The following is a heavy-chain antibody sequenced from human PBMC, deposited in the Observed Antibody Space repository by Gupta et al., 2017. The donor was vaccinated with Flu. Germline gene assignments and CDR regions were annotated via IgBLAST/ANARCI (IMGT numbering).Heavy chain of an antibody. CDR2: IYYSGST. CDR1: GGSISSSSYY. D-gene: IGHD1-7*01. J-gene: IGHJ4*02. CDR3: ARHGRTWNYLAGFDY. Sequence: QLQLQESGPGLVKPSETLSLTCTVSGGSISSSSYYWGWIRQPPGKGLEWIGSIYYSGSTYYNPSLKSRVTISVDTSKNQFSLKLSSVTAADTAVYYCARHGRTWNYLAGFDYWGQGTLVTVSS. V-gene: IGHV4-39*01.